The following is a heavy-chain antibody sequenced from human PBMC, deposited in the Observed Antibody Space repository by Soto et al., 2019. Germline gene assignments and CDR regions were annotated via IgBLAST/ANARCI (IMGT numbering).Heavy chain of an antibody. CDR2: INHGGST. V-gene: IGHV4-34*01. CDR1: GGSFSGYI. D-gene: IGHD3-22*01. J-gene: IGHJ4*02. CDR3: ARGPEYYYGGSGYVDY. Sequence: KPSETLSLTCAVYGGSFSGYIWTWIRQAPGKGLEWIGEINHGGSTSYNPSLKSRVTMSLDTSKKQISLKLTSVTAADTSVYYCARGPEYYYGGSGYVDYWGQGTLVTVSS.